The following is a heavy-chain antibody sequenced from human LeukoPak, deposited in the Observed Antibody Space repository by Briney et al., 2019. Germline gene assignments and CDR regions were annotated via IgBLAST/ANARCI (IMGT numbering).Heavy chain of an antibody. CDR3: ARATPIFGVVTSFDY. CDR2: ISYDGSNK. J-gene: IGHJ4*02. D-gene: IGHD3-3*01. V-gene: IGHV3-30*03. CDR1: GFTFSSYG. Sequence: GGSLRLSCAASGFTFSSYGMHWVRQAPGKGLEWVAVISYDGSNKYYADSVKGRFTISRDNSKNTLYLQMNSLRAEDTAVYYCARATPIFGVVTSFDYWGQGTLVTVSS.